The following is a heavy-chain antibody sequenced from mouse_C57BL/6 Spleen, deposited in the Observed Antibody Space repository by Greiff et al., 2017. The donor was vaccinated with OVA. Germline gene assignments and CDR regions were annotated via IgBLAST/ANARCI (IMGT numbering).Heavy chain of an antibody. Sequence: VQLQQSGAELVRPGASVTLSCKASGYTFTDYEMHWVKQTPVHGLEWIGAIDPETGGTAYNQKFKGKAILTADKSSSTAYMELRSLTSEDSAVYYCTRDAHYYGSSPPFAYWGQGTLVTVSA. V-gene: IGHV1-15*01. D-gene: IGHD1-1*01. CDR1: GYTFTDYE. CDR3: TRDAHYYGSSPPFAY. J-gene: IGHJ3*01. CDR2: IDPETGGT.